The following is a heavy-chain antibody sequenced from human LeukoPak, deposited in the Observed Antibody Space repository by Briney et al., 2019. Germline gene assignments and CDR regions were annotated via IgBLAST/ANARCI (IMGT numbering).Heavy chain of an antibody. CDR1: GFTFSSYW. CDR3: ARHAAAGKREHFDY. V-gene: IGHV3-7*01. CDR2: IKQDGSEK. D-gene: IGHD6-13*01. Sequence: GGSLRLPCAASGFTFSSYWMSWVRQAPGKGLEWVANIKQDGSEKYYVDSVKGRFTISRDNAKNSLYLQMNSLRAEDTAVYYCARHAAAGKREHFDYWGQGTLVTVSS. J-gene: IGHJ4*02.